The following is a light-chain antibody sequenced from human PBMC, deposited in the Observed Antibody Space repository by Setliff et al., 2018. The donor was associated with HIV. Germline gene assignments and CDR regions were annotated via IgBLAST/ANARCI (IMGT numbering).Light chain of an antibody. CDR3: LLYMGSGISV. CDR1: SGSVSTSYY. CDR2: STN. J-gene: IGLJ3*02. V-gene: IGLV8-61*01. Sequence: QTVVTQEPSFSVSPGGTVTLTCGLSSGSVSTSYYPTWYQQTPGQAPRTLIYSTNTRSSGVPDRFSGSILGNKAALTIRGAQADDESHYYCLLYMGSGISVFGGGTQLTVL.